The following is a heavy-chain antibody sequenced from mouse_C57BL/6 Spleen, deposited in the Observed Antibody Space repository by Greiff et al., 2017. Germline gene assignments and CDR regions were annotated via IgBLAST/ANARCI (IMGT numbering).Heavy chain of an antibody. V-gene: IGHV1-50*01. Sequence: QVQLQQPGAELVKPGASVKLSCKASGYTFTSYWMQWVKQRPGPGLEWIGEIDPSDSYTNYNQKFKGKATLTVDTSSSTAYMQLSSLTSADSAVYYWARAEVTHYAMDYWGQGTSVTVSS. CDR2: IDPSDSYT. CDR3: ARAEVTHYAMDY. J-gene: IGHJ4*01. CDR1: GYTFTSYW. D-gene: IGHD2-2*01.